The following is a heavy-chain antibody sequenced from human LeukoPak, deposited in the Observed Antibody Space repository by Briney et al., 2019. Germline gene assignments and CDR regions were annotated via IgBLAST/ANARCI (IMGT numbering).Heavy chain of an antibody. D-gene: IGHD3-3*01. Sequence: GGSLRFSCAASGFTFNSAWMSWVRQAPGKGLEWVGRIKGKTAAGAPDYVASVKGRFTISRDDSKNTLFLQMNSLKTEDTAVYYCITGDYDLWSGFYSPNHYFDYWGQGTLVTVSS. J-gene: IGHJ4*02. CDR3: ITGDYDLWSGFYSPNHYFDY. CDR2: IKGKTAAGAP. CDR1: GFTFNSAW. V-gene: IGHV3-15*01.